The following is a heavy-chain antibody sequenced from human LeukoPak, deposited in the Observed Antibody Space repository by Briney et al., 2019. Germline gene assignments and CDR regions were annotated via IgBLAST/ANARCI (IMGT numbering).Heavy chain of an antibody. J-gene: IGHJ4*02. CDR2: IYYSGST. D-gene: IGHD3-16*01. V-gene: IGHV4-34*09. CDR3: ARVGESPDY. CDR1: GGSFSGYY. Sequence: SETLSLTCAVYGGSFSGYYWSWIRQPPGKGLEWIGYIYYSGSTNYNPSLKSRVTISVDTSKNQFSLKLSSVTAADTAVYYCARVGESPDYWGQGTLVTVSS.